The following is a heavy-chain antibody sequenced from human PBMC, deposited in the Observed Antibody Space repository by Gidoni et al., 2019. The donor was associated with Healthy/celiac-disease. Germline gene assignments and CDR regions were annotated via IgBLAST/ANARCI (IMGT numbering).Heavy chain of an antibody. CDR3: ARDCSSTSCYDY. V-gene: IGHV3-66*01. CDR2: IYSGGST. CDR1: GFPVSSTY. J-gene: IGHJ4*02. D-gene: IGHD2-2*01. Sequence: EVQLVVSGGGLVQPGGSLRLSCAASGFPVSSTYMSWVCQAPGKGLEWVSVIYSGGSTYYADSVKGRFTISRDKSKNTLYLQMNSLRAEDTAVYYCARDCSSTSCYDYWGQGTLVTVSS.